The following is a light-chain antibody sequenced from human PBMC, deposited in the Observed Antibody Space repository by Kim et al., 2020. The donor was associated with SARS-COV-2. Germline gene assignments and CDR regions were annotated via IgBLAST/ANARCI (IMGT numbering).Light chain of an antibody. CDR2: DAS. CDR1: QSVGSY. V-gene: IGKV3-11*01. CDR3: QQRSDWPLP. J-gene: IGKJ4*01. Sequence: SPGERATLSCRASQSVGSYLAWYQQKPGQAPRLLIYDASKRAIGIPARFSGSGSGTDFTLTISSLEPEDFAVYYCQQRSDWPLPFGGGTKVDIK.